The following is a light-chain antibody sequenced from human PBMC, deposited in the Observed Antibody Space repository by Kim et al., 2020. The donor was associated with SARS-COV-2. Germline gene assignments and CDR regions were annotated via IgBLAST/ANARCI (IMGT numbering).Light chain of an antibody. Sequence: DIHLTQSPSFLSASVGDRGTITCRASQAVNDYVAWYQQKPGKAPKLLIYGASNLQSGVPSRFSGRGSGTEFTLTISSLQPEDFATYYCQQPNSYWLTFGGGTKVDIK. J-gene: IGKJ4*01. CDR1: QAVNDY. CDR3: QQPNSYWLT. CDR2: GAS. V-gene: IGKV1-9*01.